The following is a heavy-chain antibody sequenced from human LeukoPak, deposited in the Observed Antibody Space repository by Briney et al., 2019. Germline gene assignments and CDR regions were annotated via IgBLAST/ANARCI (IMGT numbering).Heavy chain of an antibody. CDR3: ARQSYDILTGYYGPYYFDY. CDR2: IYYSGST. Sequence: SETLSLTCAVYGGSFSGYYWSWIRQPPGKGLEWIGSIYYSGSTYYNPSLKSRVTISVDTSKNQFSLKLSSVTAADTAVYYCARQSYDILTGYYGPYYFDYWGQGTLVTVSS. V-gene: IGHV4-34*01. D-gene: IGHD3-9*01. J-gene: IGHJ4*02. CDR1: GGSFSGYY.